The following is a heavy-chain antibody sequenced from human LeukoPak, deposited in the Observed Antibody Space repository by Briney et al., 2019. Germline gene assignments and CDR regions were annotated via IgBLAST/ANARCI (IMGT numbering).Heavy chain of an antibody. CDR1: GDSVSSNSVT. CDR3: ARRLTQYDCFDP. D-gene: IGHD2-2*01. V-gene: IGHV6-1*01. CDR2: TYYRSTWYN. Sequence: SQTLSLTCAISGDSVSSNSVTWNWIRQSPSRGLDWLGRTYYRSTWYNDYAVSVRGRITVNPDTSKNQFSLHLNSVTPEDTAVYYCARRLTQYDCFDPWGQGILVTVSS. J-gene: IGHJ5*02.